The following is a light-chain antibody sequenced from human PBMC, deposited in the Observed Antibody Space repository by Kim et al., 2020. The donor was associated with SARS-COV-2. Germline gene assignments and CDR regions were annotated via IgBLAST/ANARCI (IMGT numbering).Light chain of an antibody. CDR2: SVS. CDR1: QSVSGTN. V-gene: IGKV3-20*01. Sequence: LSPGDRCPLACRASQSVSGTNLDWYRQKPGQAPRPLIYSVSSRATGIPDRFSGSGSGTDFTLTISSLEPEDFAVYYCQQYGLSPYTFGQGTKLEI. CDR3: QQYGLSPYT. J-gene: IGKJ2*01.